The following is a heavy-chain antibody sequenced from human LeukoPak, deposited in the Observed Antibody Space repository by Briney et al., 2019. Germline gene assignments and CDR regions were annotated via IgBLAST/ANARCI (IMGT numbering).Heavy chain of an antibody. CDR2: ISRSGSTK. V-gene: IGHV3-11*04. Sequence: GGSLRLSCAASGFTYSEYNMRWIRQAPGKGLEWVSSISRSGSTKYYADSVKGRFTISRDNAKNSLFLQMNSLRAEDTAVYYCAKDQARYYYYYMDVWGKGTTVTVSS. CDR3: AKDQARYYYYYMDV. J-gene: IGHJ6*03. CDR1: GFTYSEYN.